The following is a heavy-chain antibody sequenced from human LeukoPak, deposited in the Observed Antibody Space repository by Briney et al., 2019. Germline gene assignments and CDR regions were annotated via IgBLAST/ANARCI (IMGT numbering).Heavy chain of an antibody. CDR1: GYTFTSYA. CDR2: INAGNGNT. D-gene: IGHD6-19*01. CDR3: ARGVSSGWYTDY. Sequence: GASVKVSCKASGYTFTSYAMHWVRQAPGQRLEWMGWINAGNGNTKYSQKLQGRVTITRDTSASTAYMELSSLRSEDTAVYYCARGVSSGWYTDYWGQGTLVTVSS. V-gene: IGHV1-3*01. J-gene: IGHJ4*02.